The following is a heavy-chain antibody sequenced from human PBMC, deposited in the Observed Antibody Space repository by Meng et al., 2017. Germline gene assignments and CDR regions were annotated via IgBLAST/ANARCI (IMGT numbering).Heavy chain of an antibody. CDR1: GFTFSSYW. D-gene: IGHD3-16*02. J-gene: IGHJ4*02. V-gene: IGHV3-7*01. CDR3: ARARYDYVWGSYRYRVLDY. CDR2: IKEDGSEK. Sequence: LSLTCAASGFTFSSYWMTWVRQAPGKGLEWVANIKEDGSEKFYVDSVKGRFTISRDNAKNSLYLQMNSLRAEDTAVYYCARARYDYVWGSYRYRVLDYWGQGTLVTFSS.